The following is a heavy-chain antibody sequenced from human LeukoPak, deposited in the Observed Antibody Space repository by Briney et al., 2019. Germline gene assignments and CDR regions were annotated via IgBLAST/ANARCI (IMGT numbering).Heavy chain of an antibody. CDR2: INHSGST. J-gene: IGHJ5*02. V-gene: IGHV4-34*01. CDR3: ARARGTYGRGWFDP. Sequence: SETLSLTCAVYGGSFSGYYWSWIRQPPGKGLEWIGEINHSGSTNYNPSLKSRVTISVDTSKNQFSLKLSSVTAADTAVYYCARARGTYGRGWFDPWGQGTLVTVSS. D-gene: IGHD3-10*02. CDR1: GGSFSGYY.